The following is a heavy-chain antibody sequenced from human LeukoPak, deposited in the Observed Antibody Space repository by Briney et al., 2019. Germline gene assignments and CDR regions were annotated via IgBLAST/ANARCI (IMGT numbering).Heavy chain of an antibody. CDR1: GGSMSNYY. CDR2: IYYSGST. Sequence: KTSETLSLTCTVSGGSMSNYYWSWIRQPPGKGLEWIGSIYYSGSTYYNPSLKSRVTISVDTSKNQFSLKLSSVTAADTAVYYCATDIVVIPAAIGNYYYMDVWGKGTTVTVSS. J-gene: IGHJ6*03. V-gene: IGHV4-59*05. D-gene: IGHD2-2*01. CDR3: ATDIVVIPAAIGNYYYMDV.